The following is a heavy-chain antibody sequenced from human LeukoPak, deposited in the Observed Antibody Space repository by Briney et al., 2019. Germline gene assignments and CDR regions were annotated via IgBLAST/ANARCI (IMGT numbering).Heavy chain of an antibody. J-gene: IGHJ4*02. CDR1: GFIFSTYD. CDR2: IKQDGSEK. CDR3: ARDPNIGFDY. D-gene: IGHD5-12*01. Sequence: GGSLRLSCAASGFIFSTYDMSWVRQAPGKGLEWVANIKQDGSEKYYVDSVKGRFTISRDNAKNSLYLQMNSLRAEDTAVYYCARDPNIGFDYWGQGTLVTVSS. V-gene: IGHV3-7*03.